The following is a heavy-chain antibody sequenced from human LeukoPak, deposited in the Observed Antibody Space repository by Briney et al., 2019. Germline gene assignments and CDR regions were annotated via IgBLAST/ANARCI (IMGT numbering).Heavy chain of an antibody. J-gene: IGHJ4*02. CDR2: ISSSSSYI. V-gene: IGHV3-21*01. D-gene: IGHD6-19*01. CDR3: ARDSSGWKSFDD. Sequence: GGSLRLSCAASGFTFSSYSMNWVRQAPGKGLEWVSSISSSSSYIYYADSVKGRFTISRDNAKNSLYLQMNSLRAEDTAVYYCARDSSGWKSFDDWGQGTLVTVSS. CDR1: GFTFSSYS.